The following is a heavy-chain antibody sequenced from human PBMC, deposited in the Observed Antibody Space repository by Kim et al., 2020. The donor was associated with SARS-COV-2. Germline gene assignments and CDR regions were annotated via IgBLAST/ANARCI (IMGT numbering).Heavy chain of an antibody. Sequence: YIAASVKGRFTSSRDNSKNTLYLQMNSLRAEDTAVYYCAKDWSSGYPWGPWGQGTLVTVSS. CDR3: AKDWSSGYPWGP. D-gene: IGHD3-22*01. J-gene: IGHJ5*02. V-gene: IGHV3-30*02.